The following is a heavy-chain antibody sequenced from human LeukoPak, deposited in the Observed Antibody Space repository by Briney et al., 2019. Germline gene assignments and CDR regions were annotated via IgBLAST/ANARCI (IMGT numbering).Heavy chain of an antibody. CDR2: IWSSGNKK. CDR3: ARGNRRYYDSSGIPY. D-gene: IGHD3-22*01. Sequence: GRSLRLSCAASGFTFSSHAIHWVRQAPGKGLEWVTQIWSSGNKKYYADSVRGRFTVSRDNSRNTVDLQMNTLRAEDTAVYYCARGNRRYYDSSGIPYWGQGTLVTVSS. V-gene: IGHV3-33*01. CDR1: GFTFSSHA. J-gene: IGHJ4*02.